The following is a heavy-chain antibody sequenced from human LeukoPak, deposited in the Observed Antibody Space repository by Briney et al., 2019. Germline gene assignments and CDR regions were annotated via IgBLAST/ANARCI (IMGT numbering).Heavy chain of an antibody. J-gene: IGHJ4*02. CDR3: AKDNSFGIA. CDR2: ISWNSGSI. CDR1: GFTFSSYA. D-gene: IGHD2-15*01. V-gene: IGHV3-9*01. Sequence: GGSLRLSCAASGFTFSSYAMPWVRQAPGKGLEWVSGISWNSGSIGYADSVRGRFTISRDNAKNSLYLQMNSLRAEDTALYYCAKDNSFGIAWGQGTLVTVSS.